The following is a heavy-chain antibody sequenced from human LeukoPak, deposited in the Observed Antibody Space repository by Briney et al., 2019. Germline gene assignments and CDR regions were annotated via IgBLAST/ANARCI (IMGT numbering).Heavy chain of an antibody. V-gene: IGHV4-59*08. CDR3: ARGGAVAGTRTEVWDY. CDR1: GGSISGYY. D-gene: IGHD6-19*01. J-gene: IGHJ4*02. Sequence: SETLSLTCTVSGGSISGYYWSWIRQPPGKGLEWIGYIYYSGSGSTNYNPSLKSRVTISVDTSKNQFSLKLSSVTAADTAVYYCARGGAVAGTRTEVWDYWGQGTLVTVSS. CDR2: IYYSGSGST.